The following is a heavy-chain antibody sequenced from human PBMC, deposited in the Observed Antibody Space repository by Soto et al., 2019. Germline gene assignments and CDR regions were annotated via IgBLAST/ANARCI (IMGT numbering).Heavy chain of an antibody. CDR1: GFSFSKFG. V-gene: IGHV3-33*01. CDR3: ARDLSIFGDFDY. J-gene: IGHJ4*02. D-gene: IGHD3-3*01. CDR2: IRFDGSEE. Sequence: QVQLVESGGGVVQPGRSLRLSCVGSGFSFSKFGMHWVRQSPGRGLEWVAFIRFDGSEEYFADSVKGRFTISRDNSKNTLRLHMNSLRAEVSAVYYCARDLSIFGDFDYWWQGTLVTVSS.